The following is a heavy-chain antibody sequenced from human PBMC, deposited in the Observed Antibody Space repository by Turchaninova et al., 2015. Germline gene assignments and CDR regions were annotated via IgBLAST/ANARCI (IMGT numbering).Heavy chain of an antibody. CDR2: INHSGGT. J-gene: IGHJ2*01. CDR3: ARGLSPRGYSFSKWHFDF. CDR1: IGSFRDNY. V-gene: IGHV4-34*01. Sequence: QDQLRQWGAGLLQSSETLPLTSPVYIGSFRDNYWTWIRQPPGEGRERIGEINHSGGTNYNPSLKIRVIMSVDTSKNQFSRKLTSVTAADTAVYYCARGLSPRGYSFSKWHFDFWGRGTPVTVSS. D-gene: IGHD5-18*01.